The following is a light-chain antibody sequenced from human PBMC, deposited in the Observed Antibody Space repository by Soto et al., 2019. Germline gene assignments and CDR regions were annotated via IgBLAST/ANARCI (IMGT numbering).Light chain of an antibody. CDR2: AAS. Sequence: DIQMTQSPSSVSASVGDRVTITCRARQGITSWLAWYQQNPGRAPKLLIYAASSLQSGVPSRFSGSGSGRDFTLTINSLQPEDFATYFCQQTSSFPLTFGGGTKVEIK. CDR3: QQTSSFPLT. CDR1: QGITSW. J-gene: IGKJ4*01. V-gene: IGKV1-12*01.